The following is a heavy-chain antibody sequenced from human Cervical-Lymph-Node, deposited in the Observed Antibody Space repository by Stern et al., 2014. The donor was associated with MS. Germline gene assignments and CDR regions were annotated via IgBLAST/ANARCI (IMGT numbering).Heavy chain of an antibody. V-gene: IGHV3-33*06. Sequence: VQLVESGGGVVQPGRSLRLSCAASEFTFSDYGMYWVRQAPGKGLEWVALIWYEGRNKFYADSVRGRFTISRDNSKNSLYLQMNSLRAEDTAVYYCAKGLRTTGSYHYGMDVWGQGTTVTVSS. J-gene: IGHJ6*02. CDR2: IWYEGRNK. CDR3: AKGLRTTGSYHYGMDV. D-gene: IGHD1-14*01. CDR1: EFTFSDYG.